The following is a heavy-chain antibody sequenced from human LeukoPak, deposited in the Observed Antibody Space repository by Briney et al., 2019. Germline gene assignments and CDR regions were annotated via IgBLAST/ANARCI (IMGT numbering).Heavy chain of an antibody. V-gene: IGHV4-61*01. CDR3: ARSDCSGGSCYINFDY. Sequence: PSETLSPTCIFSGGSISSISNYYWSWIRQPPGKGLEGIGYIYYSGSTNYNPSLKSRVTISIDTSKNQFSLKLISVTAADTAVYYCARSDCSGGSCYINFDYWGQGTLVTVSS. D-gene: IGHD2-15*01. CDR2: IYYSGST. CDR1: GGSISSISNYY. J-gene: IGHJ4*02.